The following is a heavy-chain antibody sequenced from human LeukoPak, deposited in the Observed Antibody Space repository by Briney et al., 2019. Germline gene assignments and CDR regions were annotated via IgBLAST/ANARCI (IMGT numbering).Heavy chain of an antibody. CDR3: ASVETPDYYYYYMDV. V-gene: IGHV4-59*11. D-gene: IGHD2-15*01. CDR1: GGSISSHY. J-gene: IGHJ6*03. Sequence: SETLSLTCTVSGGSISSHYRSWIRQPPGKGLEWIGYIYYSGSTNYNPSLKSRVTISVDTSKNQFSLKLSSVTAADTAVYYCASVETPDYYYYYMDVWGKGTTVTVSS. CDR2: IYYSGST.